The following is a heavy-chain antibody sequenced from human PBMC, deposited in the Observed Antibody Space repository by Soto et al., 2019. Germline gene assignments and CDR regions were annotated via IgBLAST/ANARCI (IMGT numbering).Heavy chain of an antibody. CDR2: ISAYNGNT. V-gene: IGHV1-18*01. CDR3: AINDRDFVY. Sequence: ASVKVSCKASGHTFTSYGISWVRQAPGRGLEWMGWISAYNGNTNYARKFQGRVTMARDTSISTACMELRSRRSDDTAVYSCAINDRDFVYWGQETLVTVSS. D-gene: IGHD3-16*01. CDR1: GHTFTSYG. J-gene: IGHJ4*02.